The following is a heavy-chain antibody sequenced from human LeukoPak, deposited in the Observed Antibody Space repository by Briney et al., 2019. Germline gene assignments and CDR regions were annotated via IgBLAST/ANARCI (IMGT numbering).Heavy chain of an antibody. D-gene: IGHD3-22*01. J-gene: IGHJ6*03. Sequence: ASVKVSCKASGYTFTGYYMHWVRQAPGQGLEWMGWINPNSGGTNYAQKFQGRVTMTRDTSISIAYMELSRLRSEDTAVYYCARAGVGGYYDSSGYGEMVYYYYYMDVWGKGTTVTVSS. CDR2: INPNSGGT. CDR1: GYTFTGYY. V-gene: IGHV1-2*02. CDR3: ARAGVGGYYDSSGYGEMVYYYYYMDV.